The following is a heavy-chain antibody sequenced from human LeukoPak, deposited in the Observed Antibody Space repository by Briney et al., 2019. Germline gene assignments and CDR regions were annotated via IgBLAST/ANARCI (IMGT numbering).Heavy chain of an antibody. CDR1: GYTFSSYC. V-gene: IGHV1-18*01. CDR3: ARRKYGADYNGMDV. D-gene: IGHD4/OR15-4a*01. J-gene: IGHJ6*02. CDR2: INPHKRDT. Sequence: GASVKVSCTASGYTFSSYCINWVRLAPGRGPEWMASINPHKRDTHYAQNFQGRVTVTAGTSTNTAYMELRSLRSDDTAIYYCARRKYGADYNGMDVWGQGTTVSVSS.